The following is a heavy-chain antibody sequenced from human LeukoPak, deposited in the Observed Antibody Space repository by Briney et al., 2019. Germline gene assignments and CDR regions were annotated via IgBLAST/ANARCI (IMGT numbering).Heavy chain of an antibody. CDR2: ISSRSSNK. CDR3: AREGWDLNALDI. D-gene: IGHD1-26*01. Sequence: NAGGSLRLSCAASGFTFSNYYMSWIRQAPGKGLVWVSYISSRSSNKEYADSVKGRFTISRDNSKNSLFLQMDSLRAEDSAIYYCAREGWDLNALDIWGQGTMVTVSP. V-gene: IGHV3-11*04. J-gene: IGHJ3*02. CDR1: GFTFSNYY.